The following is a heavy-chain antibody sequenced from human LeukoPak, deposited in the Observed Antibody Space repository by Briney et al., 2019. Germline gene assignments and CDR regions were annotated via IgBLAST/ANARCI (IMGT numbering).Heavy chain of an antibody. J-gene: IGHJ4*02. CDR1: GGSISSYY. CDR3: ARAIRIVDTEYYFDY. Sequence: PSETPSLTCTVSGGSISSYYWSWIRQPPGKGLEWIGYIYYSGSTNYNPSLKSRVTISVDTSKNQFSLKLSSVTAADTAVYYCARAIRIVDTEYYFDYRGQGTLVTVSS. V-gene: IGHV4-59*01. D-gene: IGHD5-18*01. CDR2: IYYSGST.